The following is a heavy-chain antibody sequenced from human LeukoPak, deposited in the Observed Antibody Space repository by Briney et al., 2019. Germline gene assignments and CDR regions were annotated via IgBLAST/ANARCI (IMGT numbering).Heavy chain of an antibody. Sequence: SETLSLTCTVSGGSISSYYWSWIRQPPGKGLEWIGYIYYSGSTNYNPSLKSRVTISVDTSKNQFPLKLSSVTAADTAVYYCARVRVYYYGMDVWGKGTTVTVSS. D-gene: IGHD3-10*01. J-gene: IGHJ6*04. CDR1: GGSISSYY. CDR2: IYYSGST. CDR3: ARVRVYYYGMDV. V-gene: IGHV4-59*01.